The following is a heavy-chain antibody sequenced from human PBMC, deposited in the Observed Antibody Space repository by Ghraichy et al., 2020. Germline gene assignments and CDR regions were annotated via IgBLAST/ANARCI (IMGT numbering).Heavy chain of an antibody. V-gene: IGHV5-51*01. CDR1: GYSFTSYW. Sequence: GESLNISCTASGYSFTSYWIGWVRQMPGKGLEWMGIIYPADSDTKYSPSFQGQVTISADKSISTAYVQWRSLEASDTAMYYCARPGLGEDDILTGYEGFDIWGQGTMVTVSS. CDR3: ARPGLGEDDILTGYEGFDI. J-gene: IGHJ3*02. D-gene: IGHD3-9*01. CDR2: IYPADSDT.